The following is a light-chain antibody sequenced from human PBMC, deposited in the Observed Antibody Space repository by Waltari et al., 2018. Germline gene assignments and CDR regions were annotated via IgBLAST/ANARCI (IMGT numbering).Light chain of an antibody. V-gene: IGKV4-1*01. J-gene: IGKJ2*01. CDR3: QQYYSSPYT. CDR1: QNILYSSNNKNY. Sequence: DIVLTLSPDSLAVSLGERATINCKSSQNILYSSNNKNYLAWYQQKAGQPPKLLVYWASTRESGVPDRFSGSGSGTDFTLTISSLQAEDVAVYYCQQYYSSPYTFGQGTRLEIK. CDR2: WAS.